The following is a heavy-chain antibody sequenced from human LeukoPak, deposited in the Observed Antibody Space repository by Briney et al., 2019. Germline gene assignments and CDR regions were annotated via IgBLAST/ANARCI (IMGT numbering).Heavy chain of an antibody. CDR3: ARGEGLDSSSWVDY. CDR2: ISTYNDNT. V-gene: IGHV1-18*01. CDR1: GYTFFSYG. J-gene: IGHJ4*02. Sequence: GASVKVSCKASGYTFFSYGITWVRQAPGQGLEWMGWISTYNDNTNYAQKFQGRVTMTTDTSTSTAYMELRSLRSDDTAVYYCARGEGLDSSSWVDYWGQGTLVTVSS. D-gene: IGHD6-13*01.